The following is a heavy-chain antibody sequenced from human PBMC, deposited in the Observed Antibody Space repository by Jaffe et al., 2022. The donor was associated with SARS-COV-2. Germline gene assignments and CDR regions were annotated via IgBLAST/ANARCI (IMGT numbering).Heavy chain of an antibody. Sequence: QVQLHQWGAGLLKPSETLSLTCAVYDGSFSAYYWSWIRQPPGKGLEWIGEINHSGNTNHNPSLKSRVTMSVDTSKNQFSLKLTSVTAADAAVYYCARGLPVTTFFSYYGMDVWGPGTTVTVSS. CDR2: INHSGNT. CDR3: ARGLPVTTFFSYYGMDV. D-gene: IGHD4-4*01. V-gene: IGHV4-34*01. J-gene: IGHJ6*02. CDR1: DGSFSAYY.